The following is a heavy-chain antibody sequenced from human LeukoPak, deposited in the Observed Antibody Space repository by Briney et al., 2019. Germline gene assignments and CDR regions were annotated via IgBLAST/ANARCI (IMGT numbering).Heavy chain of an antibody. CDR1: GGTFSSYA. V-gene: IGHV1-69*06. Sequence: GASVKVSCKASGGTFSSYAISWVRQAPGQGLEWMGGIIPIFGTANYAQKFQGRVTITADKSTSTAYMELSSLRSEDTAVYYCATHSVAGKNYYYYMDVWGKGTTVTVSS. J-gene: IGHJ6*03. CDR2: IIPIFGTA. D-gene: IGHD6-19*01. CDR3: ATHSVAGKNYYYYMDV.